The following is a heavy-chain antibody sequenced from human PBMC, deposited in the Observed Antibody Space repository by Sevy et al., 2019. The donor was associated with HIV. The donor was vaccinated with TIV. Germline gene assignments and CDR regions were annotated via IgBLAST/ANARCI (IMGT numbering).Heavy chain of an antibody. CDR2: ISDSGGNT. Sequence: GGCLRLSCAASGFTFSSYAMSWVRQAPEKGLEWVSVISDSGGNTYYADSVKGRFTISRDNSRNTLYLQMNSLRAEDTAVYYCQTDPPTYNYYGSSGYFDNWGQGTLVTVSS. D-gene: IGHD3-22*01. CDR3: QTDPPTYNYYGSSGYFDN. V-gene: IGHV3-23*01. CDR1: GFTFSSYA. J-gene: IGHJ5*02.